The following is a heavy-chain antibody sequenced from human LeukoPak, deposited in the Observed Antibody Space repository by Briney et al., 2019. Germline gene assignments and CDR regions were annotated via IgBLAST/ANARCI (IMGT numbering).Heavy chain of an antibody. CDR2: IKQDRIEK. CDR1: GFTLISYW. J-gene: IGHJ6*03. V-gene: IGHV3-7*02. D-gene: IGHD3-22*01. Sequence: GGSLRLSSAASGFTLISYWMSWVRQAPGKGLEWVANIKQDRIEKYYVDSVKGRFTISRDNAKNLLYLQMDRLRAEDTAVYYCAKMGYYYDSSGPKGYYYYMDVWGKGTTVTVSS. CDR3: AKMGYYYDSSGPKGYYYYMDV.